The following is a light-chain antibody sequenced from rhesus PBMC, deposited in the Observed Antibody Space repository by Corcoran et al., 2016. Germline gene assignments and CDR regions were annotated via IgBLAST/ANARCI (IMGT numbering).Light chain of an antibody. V-gene: IGKV1-33*02. Sequence: DIQMTQSPSSLSASVGDRVTITCQASQGISSWLAWYQQKPGKAPKLLNYAASSLQSGVPSRFSGSGSGTDCTLTSSSLTPEEFATYYCQQHNSYPYSFGQGTKVEIK. CDR3: QQHNSYPYS. J-gene: IGKJ2*01. CDR2: AAS. CDR1: QGISSW.